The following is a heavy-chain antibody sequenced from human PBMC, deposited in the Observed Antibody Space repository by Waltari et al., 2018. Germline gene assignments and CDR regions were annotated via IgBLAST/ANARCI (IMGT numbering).Heavy chain of an antibody. J-gene: IGHJ4*02. CDR2: ISWNSGSI. V-gene: IGHV3-9*03. CDR3: AKADGAAAGTGFDY. CDR1: GFTFDDYA. Sequence: EVQLVESGGGLVQPGRSLRLSCAASGFTFDDYAMHWVRQAPGKGLEWVSGISWNSGSIGYADSVKGRFTISRDNAKNSLYLQMNSLRAEDMALYYCAKADGAAAGTGFDYWGQGTLVTVSS. D-gene: IGHD6-13*01.